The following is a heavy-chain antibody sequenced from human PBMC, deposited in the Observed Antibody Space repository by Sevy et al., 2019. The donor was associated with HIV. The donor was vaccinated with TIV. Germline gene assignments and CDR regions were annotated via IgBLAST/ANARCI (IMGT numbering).Heavy chain of an antibody. Sequence: GGSLRLSCEGSGYTFSSYWMHWVRQAPGKGLEWVSRVNSDGDTAYADSVKGRFTMSRDNAENTMSLQMNSLRADDTGLYYCVAANSWEDYLGQGTLVTVSS. V-gene: IGHV3-74*01. CDR2: VNSDGDT. CDR1: GYTFSSYW. J-gene: IGHJ4*02. D-gene: IGHD6-13*01. CDR3: VAANSWEDY.